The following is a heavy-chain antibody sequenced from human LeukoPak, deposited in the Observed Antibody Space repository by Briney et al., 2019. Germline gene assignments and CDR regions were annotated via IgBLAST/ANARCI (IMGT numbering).Heavy chain of an antibody. Sequence: PGGSLRLSCAASGFTVSSNCMSWVRQAPGKGLEWVSVIYSGGSTYYADSVKGRFTISRDNSKNTLYLQMNSLRAEDTAVYYCALKGAVRAGDYYYMDVWGKGTTVTVSS. CDR1: GFTVSSNC. D-gene: IGHD3-10*02. J-gene: IGHJ6*03. CDR3: ALKGAVRAGDYYYMDV. V-gene: IGHV3-53*01. CDR2: IYSGGST.